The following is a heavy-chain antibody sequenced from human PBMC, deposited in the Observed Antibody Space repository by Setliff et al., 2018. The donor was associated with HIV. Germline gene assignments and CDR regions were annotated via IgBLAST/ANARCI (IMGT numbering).Heavy chain of an antibody. CDR1: GYTFSSYD. CDR3: ATSTLGWSDDAYDI. Sequence: GASVKVSCKASGYTFSSYDINWVRQATGQGLEWMGWMDPNSGNTGYAQKFQGRVTMTRNPSISTAYMELTRLKSEDTAVYDCATSTLGWSDDAYDIWGQGTMVTVSS. CDR2: MDPNSGNT. V-gene: IGHV1-8*02. D-gene: IGHD3-16*01. J-gene: IGHJ3*02.